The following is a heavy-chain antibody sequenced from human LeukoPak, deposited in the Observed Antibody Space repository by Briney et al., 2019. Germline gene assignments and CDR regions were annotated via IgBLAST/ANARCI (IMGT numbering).Heavy chain of an antibody. J-gene: IGHJ5*02. CDR3: ARGLGWLDP. Sequence: GESLRISCQGSGYTFSNNWITWVRQMPGKGLEWMGKINPSDSYTDYNPPFQGHVTISADKSISTAYLQWSSLKASDTAIYYCARGLGWLDPWGRGTLVTVSS. CDR2: INPSDSYT. CDR1: GYTFSNNW. V-gene: IGHV5-10-1*01.